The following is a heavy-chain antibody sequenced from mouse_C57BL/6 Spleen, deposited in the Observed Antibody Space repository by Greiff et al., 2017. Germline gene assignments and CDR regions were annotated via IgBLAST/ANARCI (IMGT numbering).Heavy chain of an antibody. CDR1: GYTFTSYG. Sequence: QVQLKQSGAELARPGASVKLSCKASGYTFTSYGISWVKQRTGQGLEWIGEIYPRSGNTYYNEKFKGKATLTADKSSSTAYMELRSLTSEDSAVYFCANYDYAGYYAMDYWGQGTSVTVSS. V-gene: IGHV1-81*01. J-gene: IGHJ4*01. D-gene: IGHD2-4*01. CDR3: ANYDYAGYYAMDY. CDR2: IYPRSGNT.